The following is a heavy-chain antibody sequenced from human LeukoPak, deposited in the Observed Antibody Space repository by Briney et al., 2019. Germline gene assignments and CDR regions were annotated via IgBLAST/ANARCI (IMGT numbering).Heavy chain of an antibody. CDR3: ASVYCTNGVCYHFDY. D-gene: IGHD2-8*01. V-gene: IGHV3-15*01. CDR1: GFTFSNAW. CDR2: IKSKTEGGTT. Sequence: GGSLRLSCAASGFTFSNAWMSWVRQAPGKGLEWVGRIKSKTEGGTTDYAAPVKGRFTISRDDSKNTLYLQMNSLRAEDTAVYYCASVYCTNGVCYHFDYWGQGTLVTVSS. J-gene: IGHJ4*02.